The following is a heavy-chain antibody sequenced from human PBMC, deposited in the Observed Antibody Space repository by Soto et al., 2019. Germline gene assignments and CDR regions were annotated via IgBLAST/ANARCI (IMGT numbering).Heavy chain of an antibody. CDR1: VGSFSHYY. J-gene: IGHJ4*02. D-gene: IGHD6-19*01. V-gene: IGHV4-34*01. CDR3: ARGMAVAGHYFDF. CDR2: IDHSGST. Sequence: QVHLQQWGAGLLKPSETLSLTCAVYVGSFSHYYWTWIRQPPGRGPEWIGEIDHSGSTNYNPSLESRVTISVDTSKNQFSLRLSSLTAADTAVYYCARGMAVAGHYFDFWGQGTLVTVSS.